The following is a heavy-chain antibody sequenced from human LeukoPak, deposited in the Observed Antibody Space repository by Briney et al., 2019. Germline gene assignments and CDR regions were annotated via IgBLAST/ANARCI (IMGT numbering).Heavy chain of an antibody. CDR1: GFTFGSYS. V-gene: IGHV3-48*02. J-gene: IGHJ4*02. CDR3: VRDSSFAFVY. D-gene: IGHD2/OR15-2a*01. CDR2: IWDNSRIT. Sequence: GSLRLSCAASGFTFGSYSMNWVRQAPGKGLEWLSSIWDNSRITYHAESVKGRLTISRDNAKSSLYLQMNSLRDEDTAVYYCVRDSSFAFVYWGQGILVTVSS.